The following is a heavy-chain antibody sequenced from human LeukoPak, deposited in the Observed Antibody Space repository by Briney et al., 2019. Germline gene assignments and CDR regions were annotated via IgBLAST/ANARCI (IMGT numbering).Heavy chain of an antibody. CDR2: ISGSGGST. CDR3: AKDVVDQLQPGDY. V-gene: IGHV3-23*01. CDR1: GFTFSSYA. D-gene: IGHD2-15*01. Sequence: SGGSLRLSCAASGFTFSSYAMSWVRQAPGKGLEWVSAISGSGGSTYYADSVKGRFTISRDNSKNTPYLQMNSLRAEDTAVYYCAKDVVDQLQPGDYWGQGTLVTVSS. J-gene: IGHJ4*02.